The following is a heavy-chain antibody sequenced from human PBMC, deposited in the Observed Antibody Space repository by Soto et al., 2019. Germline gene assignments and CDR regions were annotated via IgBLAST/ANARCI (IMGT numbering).Heavy chain of an antibody. D-gene: IGHD3-22*01. J-gene: IGHJ3*02. CDR2: ISYDGSNK. Sequence: GGSLRLSCAASGFTFSSYAMHWVRQAPGKGLEWVAVISYDGSNKYYADSVKGRFTISRDNSKNTLYLQMNSLRAEDTAVYYCARSRDSSGYYPRGGAFDIWGQGTMVTVSS. CDR3: ARSRDSSGYYPRGGAFDI. CDR1: GFTFSSYA. V-gene: IGHV3-30-3*01.